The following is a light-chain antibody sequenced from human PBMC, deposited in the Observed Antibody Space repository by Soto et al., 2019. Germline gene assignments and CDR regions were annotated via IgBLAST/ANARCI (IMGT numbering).Light chain of an antibody. V-gene: IGKV1-5*03. J-gene: IGKJ4*01. CDR3: QEYNSH. CDR2: KAS. CDR1: EIIDNW. Sequence: DTPMTQSPSTLSASVGDRVTITCRASEIIDNWLAWYQQKPGKAPKLLIYKASNLESGVPSRFSGSGYGTEFTLTISSLQPDDSATYYCQEYNSHFGGGTKVEI.